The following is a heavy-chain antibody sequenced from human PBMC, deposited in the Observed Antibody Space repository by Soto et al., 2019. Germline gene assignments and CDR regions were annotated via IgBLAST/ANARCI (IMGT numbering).Heavy chain of an antibody. CDR2: INPSGGST. CDR1: GYTFTSYY. J-gene: IGHJ4*02. D-gene: IGHD3-22*01. V-gene: IGHV1-46*01. CDR3: ARGQGYYDSSGYTGGALGY. Sequence: ASVKVSCKASGYTFTSYYMHWVRQAPGQGLEWMGIINPSGGSTGYAQKFQGRVTMTRDTSTSTVYMELSSLRSEDTAVYYCARGQGYYDSSGYTGGALGYWGQGTLVTVSS.